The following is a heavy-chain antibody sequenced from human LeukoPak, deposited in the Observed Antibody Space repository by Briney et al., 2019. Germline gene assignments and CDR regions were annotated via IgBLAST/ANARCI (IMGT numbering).Heavy chain of an antibody. J-gene: IGHJ3*02. CDR1: GFTFTSYA. Sequence: GGSLRLSCAASGFTFTSYAMSWVRQDPGKRLESVSAISGSGGSTYYADSVKGRFTISRDNSKNTLYLQMNSLRAEDTAVYYCAKDRDSSGYYYAFDIWGQGTMVTVSS. CDR2: ISGSGGST. CDR3: AKDRDSSGYYYAFDI. V-gene: IGHV3-23*01. D-gene: IGHD3-22*01.